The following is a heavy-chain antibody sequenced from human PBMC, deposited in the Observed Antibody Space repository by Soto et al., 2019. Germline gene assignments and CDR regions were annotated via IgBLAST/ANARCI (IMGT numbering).Heavy chain of an antibody. CDR3: AITVDTAMVNYYYYGMDV. Sequence: ASVKVSCKASGGTFSSYAISWVRQAPGQGLEWMGGIIPIFGTANYAQKFQGRVTITADESTSTAYMELSSLRSEDTAVYYCAITVDTAMVNYYYYGMDVWGQGTTVTVSS. CDR1: GGTFSSYA. CDR2: IIPIFGTA. D-gene: IGHD5-18*01. V-gene: IGHV1-69*13. J-gene: IGHJ6*02.